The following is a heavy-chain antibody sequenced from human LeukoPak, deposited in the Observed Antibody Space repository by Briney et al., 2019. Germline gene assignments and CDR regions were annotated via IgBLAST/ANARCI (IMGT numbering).Heavy chain of an antibody. D-gene: IGHD2-15*01. CDR1: GFTFSTYW. V-gene: IGHV3-7*05. CDR2: IKQDGSEK. CDR3: ARLYCSGGSCYSE. Sequence: PGGSLRLSCAASGFTFSTYWMSWVGQAPGKGREGVADIKQDGSEKYYVDSVKGRFTISRDNAKNSLYLQMNSLRAEDTAVYYCARLYCSGGSCYSEWGGGTVVSVS. J-gene: IGHJ4*02.